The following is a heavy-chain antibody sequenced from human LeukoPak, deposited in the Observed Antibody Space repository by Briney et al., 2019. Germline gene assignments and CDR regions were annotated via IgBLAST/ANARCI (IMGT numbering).Heavy chain of an antibody. CDR2: IYTSGST. D-gene: IGHD6-19*01. CDR3: ARVSGSGWSRAFDI. Sequence: PSETLSLACTVSGGSISSYYWSWIRQPAGKGLEWIGRIYTSGSTNYNPSLKSRVTMSVDTSKNQFSLKLSSVTAADTAVYYCARVSGSGWSRAFDIWGQGTMVTVSS. CDR1: GGSISSYY. V-gene: IGHV4-4*07. J-gene: IGHJ3*02.